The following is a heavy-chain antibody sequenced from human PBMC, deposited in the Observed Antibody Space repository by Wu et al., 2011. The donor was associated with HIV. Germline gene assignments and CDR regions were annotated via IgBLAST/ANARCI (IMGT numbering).Heavy chain of an antibody. CDR3: AREWRYCTGGSPCPSEYLQH. CDR2: MNPKSGNT. J-gene: IGHJ1*01. CDR1: GYTFGTND. Sequence: QVQLAQSGTEVKKSGASVKVSCKASGYTFGTNDINWVRQAPGEGLEWMGWMNPKSGNTGYAQKFKGRVTMTRDTSISTAYMELSGLTFQDTATYYCAREWRYCTGGSPCPSEYLQHWARAPSS. V-gene: IGHV1-8*02. D-gene: IGHD2-8*02.